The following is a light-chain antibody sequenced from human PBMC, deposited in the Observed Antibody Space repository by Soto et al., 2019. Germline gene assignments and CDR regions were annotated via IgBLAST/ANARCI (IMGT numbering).Light chain of an antibody. CDR2: DAS. CDR3: QQYNSWPPIT. V-gene: IGKV3-15*01. CDR1: ESVSSY. Sequence: EIFLTQSPATLSLSPGERATLSCRASESVSSYLAWYQQKPGQAPRLLIYDASTRATGIPDRFSGGGSGTEFTLTISSLQSEDFVVYYCQQYNSWPPITFGQGTRLEIK. J-gene: IGKJ5*01.